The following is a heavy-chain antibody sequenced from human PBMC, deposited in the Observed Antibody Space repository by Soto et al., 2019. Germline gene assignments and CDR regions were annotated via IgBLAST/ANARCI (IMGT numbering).Heavy chain of an antibody. Sequence: SETLSLTCTVSGGSVSSGRYYCSWIRQPPGKGLEWIGYIYYSGSTNYNPSLKSRVTISVDTSKNQFSLKLSSVTAADTAVYYCARVRVIAVAAPYGMDVWGQGTTVTVSS. D-gene: IGHD6-19*01. J-gene: IGHJ6*02. CDR3: ARVRVIAVAAPYGMDV. CDR1: GGSVSSGRYY. CDR2: IYYSGST. V-gene: IGHV4-61*01.